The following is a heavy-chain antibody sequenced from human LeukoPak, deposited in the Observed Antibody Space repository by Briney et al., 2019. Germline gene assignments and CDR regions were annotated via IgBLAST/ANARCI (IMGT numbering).Heavy chain of an antibody. D-gene: IGHD6-13*01. CDR3: AHISSSWPDY. Sequence: GGSLRLSCAASGFTFSSYAMSWVRQAPGKGLEWVSDVSGSGGSTYYADSVKGRFTISRDNSKNTLYLQMNSLRAEDTVVYYCAHISSSWPDYWGQGTLVSVSS. J-gene: IGHJ4*02. CDR1: GFTFSSYA. CDR2: VSGSGGST. V-gene: IGHV3-23*01.